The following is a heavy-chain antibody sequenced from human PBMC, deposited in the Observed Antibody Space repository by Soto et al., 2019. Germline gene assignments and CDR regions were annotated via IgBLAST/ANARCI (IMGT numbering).Heavy chain of an antibody. Sequence: SQTLSLTCAISGDSVSSNSAAWNWIRQSPSRGLEWLGRTYYRSKWYNDYAVSVKSRITINPDTSKNQFSLQLNSVTPEDTAVYYCARGPLVREGATAYYYGMDVWGQGTTVTV. D-gene: IGHD1-26*01. J-gene: IGHJ6*02. CDR1: GDSVSSNSAA. CDR2: TYYRSKWYN. CDR3: ARGPLVREGATAYYYGMDV. V-gene: IGHV6-1*01.